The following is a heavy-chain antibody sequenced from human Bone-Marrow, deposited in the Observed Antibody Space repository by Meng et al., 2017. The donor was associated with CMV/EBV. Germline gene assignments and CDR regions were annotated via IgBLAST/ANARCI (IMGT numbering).Heavy chain of an antibody. J-gene: IGHJ6*02. CDR1: GFTVSSNY. CDR3: ARDQGIVVVPAAIRDYYYYGMDV. D-gene: IGHD2-2*02. CDR2: IYSCGST. Sequence: GESLKISCAASGFTVSSNYMSWVRQAPGKGLEWVSVIYSCGSTYYADSVKGRFTISRDNSKNTLYLQMNSLRAEDTAVYYCARDQGIVVVPAAIRDYYYYGMDVWGQGTTVTVSS. V-gene: IGHV3-66*03.